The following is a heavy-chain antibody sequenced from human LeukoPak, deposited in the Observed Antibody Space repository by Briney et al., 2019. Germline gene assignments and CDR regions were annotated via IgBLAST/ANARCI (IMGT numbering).Heavy chain of an antibody. V-gene: IGHV3-7*01. CDR3: ARRTGGTKDY. CDR1: GFTFSNYW. J-gene: IGHJ4*02. CDR2: MRQDGSAK. Sequence: GGSLRLSCAASGFTFSNYWMGWVRQAPGKGLEWVANMRQDGSAKYYVDSVKGRFTISRDNAENSLYPQMNSLRAEDTAVYYCARRTGGTKDYWGQGTQVTVSS. D-gene: IGHD7-27*01.